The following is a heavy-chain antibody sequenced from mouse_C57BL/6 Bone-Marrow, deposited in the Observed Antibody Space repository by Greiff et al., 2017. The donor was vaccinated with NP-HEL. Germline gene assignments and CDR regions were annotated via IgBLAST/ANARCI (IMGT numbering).Heavy chain of an antibody. V-gene: IGHV5-16*01. CDR3: AREGGLRRRTYAMDY. Sequence: EVKLVESEGGLVQPGSSMKLSCTTSGFTFSDYYMAWVRQVPEKGLDWVANINSDGSSTYYLDSLKSHFIISRDNAKNILYLQMSSLKSEDTATYYCAREGGLRRRTYAMDYWGQGTSVTVSS. J-gene: IGHJ4*01. CDR1: GFTFSDYY. D-gene: IGHD2-4*01. CDR2: INSDGSST.